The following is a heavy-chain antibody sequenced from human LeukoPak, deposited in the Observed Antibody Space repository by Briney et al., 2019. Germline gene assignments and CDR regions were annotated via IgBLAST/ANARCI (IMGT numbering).Heavy chain of an antibody. CDR2: ITTYNGNT. CDR3: ARFPRAAVVRFDD. Sequence: ASVKASCKASGYTFTSYGISWVRQAPGQGLEWMGWITTYNGNTNYPQELQGRVTVTTDTSTNTAYLELRSLRSDDTAVYYCARFPRAAVVRFDDWGQGTLVTVSS. J-gene: IGHJ4*02. CDR1: GYTFTSYG. V-gene: IGHV1-18*01. D-gene: IGHD6-13*01.